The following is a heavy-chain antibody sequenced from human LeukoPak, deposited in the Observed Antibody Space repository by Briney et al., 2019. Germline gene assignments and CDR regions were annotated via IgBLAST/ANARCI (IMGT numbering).Heavy chain of an antibody. CDR2: ISGSGGST. CDR1: GFTFSNYG. CDR3: ARHYYYASGNYLDY. V-gene: IGHV3-23*01. J-gene: IGHJ4*02. D-gene: IGHD3-10*01. Sequence: GGSLRLSCAASGFTFSNYGMHWVRQAPGKGLEWVSAISGSGGSTYYTDSVKGRFTISRDNSKNTLYLQMNSLRAEDTALYYCARHYYYASGNYLDYWGQGTLVTVSS.